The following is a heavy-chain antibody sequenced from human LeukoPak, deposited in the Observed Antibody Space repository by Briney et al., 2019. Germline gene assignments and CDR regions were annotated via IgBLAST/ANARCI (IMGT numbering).Heavy chain of an antibody. D-gene: IGHD1-26*01. J-gene: IGHJ4*02. CDR1: GGSFSAYY. CDR3: ARGDGLLYF. Sequence: PSETLSLTCAVYGGSFSAYYWSWIRQPPGKGLEWIGEISHSGSTNYNPSLKSRVTISVDTSKNQLSLKLNSVTAADTAVYYCARGDGLLYFGDQGTLVTVSS. V-gene: IGHV4-34*01. CDR2: ISHSGST.